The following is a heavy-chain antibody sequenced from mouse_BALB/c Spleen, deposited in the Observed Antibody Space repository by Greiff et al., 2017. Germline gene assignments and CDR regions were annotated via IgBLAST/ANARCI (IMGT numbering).Heavy chain of an antibody. Sequence: EVKLMESGGGLVQPGGSLRLSCATSGFTFTDYYMSWVRQPPGKALEWLGFIRNKANGYTTEYSASVKGRFTISRDNSQSILYLQMNTLRAEDSATYYCARDAGYYGSSYAMDYWGQGTSVTVSS. CDR2: IRNKANGYTT. D-gene: IGHD1-1*01. V-gene: IGHV7-3*02. J-gene: IGHJ4*01. CDR1: GFTFTDYY. CDR3: ARDAGYYGSSYAMDY.